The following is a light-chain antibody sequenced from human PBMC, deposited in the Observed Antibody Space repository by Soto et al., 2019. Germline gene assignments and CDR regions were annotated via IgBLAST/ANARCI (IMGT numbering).Light chain of an antibody. CDR1: SRDIGGYDF. V-gene: IGLV2-8*01. CDR3: SSYSETNICV. J-gene: IGLJ1*01. CDR2: NVH. Sequence: QSALTQPPSASVSPGQAVTISCTGTSRDIGGYDFVFWYQVRPGEAPQLIISNVHGRPSGVPRRFSGSKSGNTPSLTVSGLHAVDEADYYCSSYSETNICVFGTGTKVTVL.